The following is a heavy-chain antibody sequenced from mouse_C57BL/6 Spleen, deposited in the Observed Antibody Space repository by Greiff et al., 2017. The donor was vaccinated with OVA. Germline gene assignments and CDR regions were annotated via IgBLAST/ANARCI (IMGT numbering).Heavy chain of an antibody. J-gene: IGHJ3*01. CDR2: IDPSDSET. CDR3: ARGGGAYYSNGVAY. CDR1: GYTFTSSW. D-gene: IGHD2-5*01. V-gene: IGHV1-52*01. Sequence: QVQLQQPGAELVRPGSSVKLSCKASGYTFTSSWMHWVKQRPIQGLEWIGNIDPSDSETHYNQKFKDKATLTVDKSSSTAYMQLSSLTSEDSAVYYCARGGGAYYSNGVAYWGQGTLVTVSA.